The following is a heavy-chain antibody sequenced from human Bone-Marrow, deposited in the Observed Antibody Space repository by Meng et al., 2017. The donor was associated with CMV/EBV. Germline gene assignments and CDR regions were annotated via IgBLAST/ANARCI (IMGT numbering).Heavy chain of an antibody. D-gene: IGHD3-9*01. Sequence: RRLSCAASGFTFTTYAMNWVRQAPGKGLEWVSLITTGGGTYYADSVKGRFTISRDISENTLYLQMNSLRAEDTAVYYCAKEFRVLDIRGRGTLVTVSS. V-gene: IGHV3-23*01. J-gene: IGHJ4*02. CDR1: GFTFTTYA. CDR3: AKEFRVLDI. CDR2: ITTGGGT.